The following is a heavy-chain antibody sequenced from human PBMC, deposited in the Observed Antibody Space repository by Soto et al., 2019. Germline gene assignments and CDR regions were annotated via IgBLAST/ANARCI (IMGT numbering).Heavy chain of an antibody. CDR3: ARGPGYYGSGSYYGSYFDY. D-gene: IGHD3-10*01. CDR2: INHSGST. J-gene: IGHJ4*02. V-gene: IGHV4-34*01. Sequence: SETLSLTCAVYGGSFSGYYWSWIRQPPGKGLEWIGEINHSGSTNYNPSLKSRVTISVDTSKNQFSLKLSSVTAADTAVYYCARGPGYYGSGSYYGSYFDYWGQGTLVTVSS. CDR1: GGSFSGYY.